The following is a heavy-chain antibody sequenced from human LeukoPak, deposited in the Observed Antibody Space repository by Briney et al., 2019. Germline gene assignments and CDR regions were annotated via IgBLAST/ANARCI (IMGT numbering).Heavy chain of an antibody. Sequence: GGSLRLSCAASGFTFTNYWMSWVRQAPGKGLEWVANIKADGSEKFYVDSVKGQFTISRDNAKNSLYLQMNSLRAEDTAVYYCARESSVVRGVITDFDYWGQGTLVTVSS. CDR2: IKADGSEK. CDR1: GFTFTNYW. D-gene: IGHD3-10*01. CDR3: ARESSVVRGVITDFDY. V-gene: IGHV3-7*01. J-gene: IGHJ4*02.